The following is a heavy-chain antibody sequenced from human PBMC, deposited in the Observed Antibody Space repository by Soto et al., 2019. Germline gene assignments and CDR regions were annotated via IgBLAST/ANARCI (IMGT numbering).Heavy chain of an antibody. V-gene: IGHV3-30*18. D-gene: IGHD6-13*01. CDR2: ISYDGSNK. J-gene: IGHJ6*02. CDR3: EKPIRSWYHYYGMDV. Sequence: GGSLRLSCAASGFTFSSYGMHWVRQAPGKGLEWVAVISYDGSNKYYADSVKGRFTISRDNSKNTLYLQMNSLRAEDTAVYYCEKPIRSWYHYYGMDVWGQGTTVTVSS. CDR1: GFTFSSYG.